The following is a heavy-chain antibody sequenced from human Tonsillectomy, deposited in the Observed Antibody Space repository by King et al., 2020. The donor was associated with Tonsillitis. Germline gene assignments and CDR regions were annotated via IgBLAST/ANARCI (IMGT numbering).Heavy chain of an antibody. V-gene: IGHV3-30*02. CDR1: GFTFSNYA. CDR3: AKEDSSSCPLQR. CDR2: LRFDESVT. D-gene: IGHD2-2*01. J-gene: IGHJ4*02. Sequence: VQLVESGGGVVQPGGSLRLSCAASGFTFSNYAMHWVRQAPGKGLEWVAFLRFDESVTYYADSVEGRFTISRDISKNTLYLQMNSLRAEDTAVYYCAKEDSSSCPLQRWGQGTLVTVSS.